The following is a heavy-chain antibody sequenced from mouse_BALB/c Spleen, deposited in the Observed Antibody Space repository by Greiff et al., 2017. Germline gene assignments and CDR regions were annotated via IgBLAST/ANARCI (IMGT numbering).Heavy chain of an antibody. V-gene: IGHV3-2*02. CDR3: ARCYYDYDGFDYAMDY. J-gene: IGHJ4*01. Sequence: EVKLEESGPGLVKPSQSLSLTCTVTGYSITSDYAWNWIRQFPGNKLEWMGYISYSGSTSYNPSLKSRISITRDTSKNQFFLQLNSVTTEDTATYYCARCYYDYDGFDYAMDYWGQGTSVTVSS. D-gene: IGHD2-4*01. CDR2: ISYSGST. CDR1: GYSITSDYA.